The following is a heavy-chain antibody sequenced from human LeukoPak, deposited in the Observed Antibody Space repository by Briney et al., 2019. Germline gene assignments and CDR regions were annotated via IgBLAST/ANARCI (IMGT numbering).Heavy chain of an antibody. CDR1: GFTFSSYG. CDR2: ISGSGGST. CDR3: AKDLRVVANLDY. D-gene: IGHD5-12*01. V-gene: IGHV3-23*01. J-gene: IGHJ4*02. Sequence: GGSLRLSCAASGFTFSSYGMSWVRQPPGKGLEWVSAISGSGGSTYYADSVKGRFTISRDNSKNTLYLQMNSLRAEDTAVYYCAKDLRVVANLDYRGQGTLVTVSS.